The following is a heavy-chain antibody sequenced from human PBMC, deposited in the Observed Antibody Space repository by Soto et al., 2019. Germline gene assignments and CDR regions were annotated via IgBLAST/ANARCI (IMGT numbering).Heavy chain of an antibody. CDR2: ISYDGSNK. D-gene: IGHD3-22*01. V-gene: IGHV3-30*03. Sequence: GGSLRLSCAASGFTFSSYGMHWVRQAPGKGLEWVAVISYDGSNKYYADSVKGRFTISRDNSKNTLYLQMNSLRAEDTAVYYYARECNYDDSTGPSCDYWGQGTRVTVSS. J-gene: IGHJ4*02. CDR3: ARECNYDDSTGPSCDY. CDR1: GFTFSSYG.